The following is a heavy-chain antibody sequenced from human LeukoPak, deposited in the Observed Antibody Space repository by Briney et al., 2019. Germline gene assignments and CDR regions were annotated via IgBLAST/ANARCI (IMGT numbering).Heavy chain of an antibody. D-gene: IGHD6-19*01. Sequence: SETLSLTCTVSHYSISSGYHWGWIRQPAGKGLEWIGRIYTSGSTNYNPSLKSRVTISVDTSKNQFSLKLSSVTAADTAVYYCARDKAQQWLTGPAWFDPWGQGTLVTVSS. CDR3: ARDKAQQWLTGPAWFDP. CDR1: HYSISSGYH. V-gene: IGHV4-61*02. CDR2: IYTSGST. J-gene: IGHJ5*02.